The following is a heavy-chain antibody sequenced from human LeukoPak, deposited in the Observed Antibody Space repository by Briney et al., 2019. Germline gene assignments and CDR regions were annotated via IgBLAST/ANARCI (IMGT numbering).Heavy chain of an antibody. CDR2: IYPGDSDT. D-gene: IGHD6-19*01. CDR3: ARLIAVAAVDY. J-gene: IGHJ4*02. Sequence: GESLKISCKGSGYSFTSYWIGWVRQMPGKGLEWMGIIYPGDSDTRYSPSFQGQVTISADKSSSTAYLQSSSLKASDTAMYYCARLIAVAAVDYWGQGTLVTVSS. CDR1: GYSFTSYW. V-gene: IGHV5-51*01.